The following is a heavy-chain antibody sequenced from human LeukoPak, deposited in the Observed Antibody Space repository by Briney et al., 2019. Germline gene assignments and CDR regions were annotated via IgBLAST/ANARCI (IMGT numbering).Heavy chain of an antibody. V-gene: IGHV1-18*01. J-gene: IGHJ5*02. CDR3: ARVSPTVTGVWFDP. D-gene: IGHD4-17*01. Sequence: ASVKVSCKASGYPFTSYGISWVRQAPGQGLEWMGWISAYNGNTNYAQKLQGRVTMTTDTSTSTAYMELRSLRSDDTAVYYCARVSPTVTGVWFDPWGQGTLVTVSS. CDR2: ISAYNGNT. CDR1: GYPFTSYG.